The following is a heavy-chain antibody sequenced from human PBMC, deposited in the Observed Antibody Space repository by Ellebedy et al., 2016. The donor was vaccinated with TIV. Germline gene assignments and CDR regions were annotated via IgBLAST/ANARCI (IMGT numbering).Heavy chain of an antibody. V-gene: IGHV3-11*01. CDR3: ANLGGVAAAGTDGIAFDI. J-gene: IGHJ3*02. CDR2: ISTSGSTK. D-gene: IGHD6-13*01. CDR1: GFTVSSNY. Sequence: GESLKISCAASGFTVSSNYMSWIRQAPGMGLEWVAYISTSGSTKYYADSVKGRFTISRDNAENSLYLQMNSLRAEDTAVYYCANLGGVAAAGTDGIAFDIWGQGTMVTVSS.